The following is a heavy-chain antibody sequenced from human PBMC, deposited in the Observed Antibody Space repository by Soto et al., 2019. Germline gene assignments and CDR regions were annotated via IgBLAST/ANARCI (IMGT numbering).Heavy chain of an antibody. J-gene: IGHJ5*02. V-gene: IGHV1-8*01. Sequence: ASVKVSCKASGYTFTSYDIKWVRHATGQGPEGMGWMNPNSGNTGYAQKFQGRVTMTRNTSISTAYMELSSLRSEDTAVYYCARGQYYFWSGYSFDPWGQGTLVTXSS. CDR1: GYTFTSYD. CDR3: ARGQYYFWSGYSFDP. CDR2: MNPNSGNT. D-gene: IGHD3-3*01.